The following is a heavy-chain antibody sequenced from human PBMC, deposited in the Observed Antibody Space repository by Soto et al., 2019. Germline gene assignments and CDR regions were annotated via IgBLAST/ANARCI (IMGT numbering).Heavy chain of an antibody. CDR2: ISGSGGST. D-gene: IGHD5-18*01. CDR1: GFTFSSYA. CDR3: ATWRGGYTYGLDH. J-gene: IGHJ4*02. V-gene: IGHV3-23*01. Sequence: GGSLRLSYAASGFTFSSYAMSWVRQAPGKGLEWVSAISGSGGSTYYADSVKGRFTVSRDNAKKTMSLQMNNLRAEDAAVYYCATWRGGYTYGLDHWGQGTPVTVSS.